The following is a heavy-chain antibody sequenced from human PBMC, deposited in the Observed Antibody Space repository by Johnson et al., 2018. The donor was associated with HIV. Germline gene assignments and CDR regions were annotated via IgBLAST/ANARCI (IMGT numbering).Heavy chain of an antibody. D-gene: IGHD3-3*01. CDR2: ITWNGGST. CDR3: ARDKRDYDFWGGDAFDI. CDR1: GFTFDDYG. J-gene: IGHJ3*02. V-gene: IGHV3-20*04. Sequence: VQLVESGGGVVRPGGSLRLSCAASGFTFDDYGMSWVRQAPGKGLEWVSGITWNGGSTGYADSVKGRFTISRDNSKNTLYLQMNSLRAEDTAVYYCARDKRDYDFWGGDAFDIWGQGTMVTVSS.